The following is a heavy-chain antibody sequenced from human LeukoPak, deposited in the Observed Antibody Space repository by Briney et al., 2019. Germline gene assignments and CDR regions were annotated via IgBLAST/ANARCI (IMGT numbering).Heavy chain of an antibody. CDR2: ISSSSSYI. CDR1: GFTFSSYS. D-gene: IGHD3-10*01. Sequence: PGGSLRLSCAASGFTFSSYSMSWVRQAPGKGLEWVSSISSSSSYIYYADSVKGRFTISRDNAKNSLYLQMNSLRAEDTAVYYCASTTQILWFGEFHAFDIWGQGTMVTVSS. CDR3: ASTTQILWFGEFHAFDI. V-gene: IGHV3-21*01. J-gene: IGHJ3*02.